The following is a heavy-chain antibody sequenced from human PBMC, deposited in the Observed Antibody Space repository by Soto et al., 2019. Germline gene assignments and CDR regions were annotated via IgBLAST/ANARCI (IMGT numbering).Heavy chain of an antibody. J-gene: IGHJ5*02. CDR3: ARSPLDTAMNNWFDP. CDR2: IYYSEST. CDR1: CGSVSSGSYY. V-gene: IGHV4-61*03. Sequence: QVQLQESGPGLVKPSETLSLTCTVSCGSVSSGSYYWNWIRQPPGKGLEWIGYIYYSESTNYNPFVKSRVTISGDTSKNHGSLKLSHVTAADTAVYYCARSPLDTAMNNWFDPWGQGTLVTVSS. D-gene: IGHD5-18*01.